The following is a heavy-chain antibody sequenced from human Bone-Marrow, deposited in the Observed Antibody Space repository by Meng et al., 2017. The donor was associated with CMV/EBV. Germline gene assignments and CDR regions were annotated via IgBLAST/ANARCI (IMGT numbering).Heavy chain of an antibody. CDR3: AKDRGGVSGWYRSDACDI. D-gene: IGHD6-19*01. CDR2: IRYDGSNK. J-gene: IGHJ3*02. CDR1: GFTFSSYG. V-gene: IGHV3-30*02. Sequence: GGSLRLSCAASGFTFSSYGMHWVRQAPGKGLEGVAFIRYDGSNKYYADSVKGRFTISRDNSKNTLYLQMNRLRAEDTAVYYCAKDRGGVSGWYRSDACDIWGQGTMVNVSS.